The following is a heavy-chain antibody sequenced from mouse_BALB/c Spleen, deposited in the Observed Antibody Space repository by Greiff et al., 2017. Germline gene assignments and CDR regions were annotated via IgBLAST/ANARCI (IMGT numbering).Heavy chain of an antibody. D-gene: IGHD2-3*01. CDR2: ISSGGSYT. V-gene: IGHV5-6*01. CDR1: GFTFSSYG. CDR3: ARHDGYYDY. J-gene: IGHJ2*01. Sequence: VHLVESGGDLVKPGGSLKLSCAASGFTFSSYGMSWVRQTPDKRLEWVATISSGGSYTYYPDSVKGRFTISRDNAKNTLYLQMSSLKSEDTAMYYCARHDGYYDYWGQGTTLTVSS.